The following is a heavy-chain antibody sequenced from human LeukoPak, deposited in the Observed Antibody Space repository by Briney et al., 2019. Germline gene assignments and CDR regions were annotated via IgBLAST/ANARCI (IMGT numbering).Heavy chain of an antibody. Sequence: GGSLRLSCAASGYSFSTYWMSWVRQAPGKGLEWVANIKQDGSEKYYVDSVKGRFTISRDNAKNSLYLQMNSLRAEDTAVYYCARVDSMAYYFDYWGQGTLVTVSS. J-gene: IGHJ4*02. CDR1: GYSFSTYW. CDR3: ARVDSMAYYFDY. D-gene: IGHD2/OR15-2a*01. CDR2: IKQDGSEK. V-gene: IGHV3-7*01.